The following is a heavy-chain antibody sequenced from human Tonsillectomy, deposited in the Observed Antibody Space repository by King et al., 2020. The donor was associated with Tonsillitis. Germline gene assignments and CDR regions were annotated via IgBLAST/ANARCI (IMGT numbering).Heavy chain of an antibody. CDR1: GFTFSSYG. Sequence: HVQLVESGGGVVQPGRSLRLSCAASGFTFSSYGMHWVRQAPGKGLEWVAVIWYDGSNKYYADSLKGRFTISRDNSKNTLYLQMNSLRAEETAWYYCARDPVAYCGGDCYSGFDYWGQGTLVTVSS. D-gene: IGHD2-21*02. CDR2: IWYDGSNK. V-gene: IGHV3-33*08. J-gene: IGHJ4*02. CDR3: ARDPVAYCGGDCYSGFDY.